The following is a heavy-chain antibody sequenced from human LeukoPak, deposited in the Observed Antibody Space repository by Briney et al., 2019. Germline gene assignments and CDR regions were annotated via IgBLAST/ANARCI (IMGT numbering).Heavy chain of an antibody. D-gene: IGHD4/OR15-4a*01. J-gene: IGHJ5*02. Sequence: PSETLSLTCTVSGGSINSSNHYWGWVRQPPGKGLEWIGSIFYRGRSNYHNPSLTSRLTISIDTTKNQFSLKLASVTTADTAVYFCVRILTMRGYFDPWGQGALVTVSS. V-gene: IGHV4-39*01. CDR1: GGSINSSNHY. CDR3: VRILTMRGYFDP. CDR2: IFYRGRSN.